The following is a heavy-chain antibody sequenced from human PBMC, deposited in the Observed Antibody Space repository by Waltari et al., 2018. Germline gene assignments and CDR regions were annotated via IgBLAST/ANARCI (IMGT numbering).Heavy chain of an antibody. CDR1: GYTFTGYY. V-gene: IGHV1-2*06. D-gene: IGHD5-18*01. CDR2: INPNSGGT. J-gene: IGHJ6*03. CDR3: ARGGYSYGSYYYYYMDV. Sequence: QVQLVQSGADVKKPGASVKVSCKASGYTFTGYYMHWIRQAPGQGLEWMGRINPNSGGTNYAQKFQGRGTMTRDTSISTAYMELSRLRSDDTAVYYCARGGYSYGSYYYYYMDVWGKGTTVTVSS.